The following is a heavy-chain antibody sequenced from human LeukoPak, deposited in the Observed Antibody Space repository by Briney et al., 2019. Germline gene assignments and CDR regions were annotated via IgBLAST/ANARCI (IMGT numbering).Heavy chain of an antibody. Sequence: GGSLRLSCAASGFTFDDYAMHWVRQAPGKGLEWVSGISWNSGSIGYADSVKGRFTISRDNAKNSLYLQMNSLRAEDMALYYRAKXSYGGKVNSXGAFDIXGQGTMVTVSS. J-gene: IGHJ3*02. D-gene: IGHD4-23*01. V-gene: IGHV3-9*03. CDR2: ISWNSGSI. CDR1: GFTFDDYA. CDR3: AKXSYGGKVNSXGAFDI.